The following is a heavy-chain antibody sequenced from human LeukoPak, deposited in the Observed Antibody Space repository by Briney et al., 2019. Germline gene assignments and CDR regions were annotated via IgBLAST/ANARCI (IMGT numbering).Heavy chain of an antibody. V-gene: IGHV3-73*01. CDR1: GFTFADSA. CDR3: TRHTAFP. D-gene: IGHD3-3*02. CDR2: IRSKANNYAT. J-gene: IGHJ5*02. Sequence: GGSLRLSCAASGFTFADSAMHWVRQASGKGLEWVGRIRSKANNYATAYAASVEGRFTISRDDSKNTAYLQMSSLKTEDTAVYFCTRHTAFPWGQGTLVTVSP.